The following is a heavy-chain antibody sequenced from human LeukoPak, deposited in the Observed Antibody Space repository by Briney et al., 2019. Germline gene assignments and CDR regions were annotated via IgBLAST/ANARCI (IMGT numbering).Heavy chain of an antibody. V-gene: IGHV1-69*05. J-gene: IGHJ3*02. D-gene: IGHD2-15*01. CDR1: GGTFSSYA. CDR2: IIPIFGTA. Sequence: ASVKVSCKASGGTFSSYAISWVRQAPGQGLEWMGRIIPIFGTANYAQKFQGRVTITTDESTSTAYMELSSLRPEDTAVYYCARDPTANLGYCSGGSCYSGGGDAFDIWGQGTMVTVSS. CDR3: ARDPTANLGYCSGGSCYSGGGDAFDI.